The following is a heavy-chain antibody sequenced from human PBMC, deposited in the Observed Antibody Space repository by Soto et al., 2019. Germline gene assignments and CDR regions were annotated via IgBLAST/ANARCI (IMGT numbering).Heavy chain of an antibody. CDR2: TGSGTGPG. J-gene: IGHJ4*02. CDR3: ARRDSGGFFRCFDS. CDR1: GGSLSTNP. D-gene: IGHD2-15*01. V-gene: IGHV1-69*06. Sequence: SVKVSCKASGGSLSTNPISWVRQAPGQGLEWMGGTGSGTGPGNHAQKFQGRLTVTADKSTSTVYMELTNLSSEDTAVYYCARRDSGGFFRCFDSWGQGTLVTVSS.